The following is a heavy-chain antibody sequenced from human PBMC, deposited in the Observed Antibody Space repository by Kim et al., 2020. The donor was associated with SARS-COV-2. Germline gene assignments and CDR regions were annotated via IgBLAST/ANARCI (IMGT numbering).Heavy chain of an antibody. CDR3: AREGGITIFGVVIPNNYYYYGMDV. J-gene: IGHJ6*02. D-gene: IGHD3-3*01. CDR2: ISAYNGNT. Sequence: APVKVSCKASGYTFTSYGISWVRQAPGQGLEWMGWISAYNGNTNYAQKLQGRVTMTTDTSTSTAYMELRSLRSDDTAVYYCAREGGITIFGVVIPNNYYYYGMDVWGQGTTVTVSS. CDR1: GYTFTSYG. V-gene: IGHV1-18*01.